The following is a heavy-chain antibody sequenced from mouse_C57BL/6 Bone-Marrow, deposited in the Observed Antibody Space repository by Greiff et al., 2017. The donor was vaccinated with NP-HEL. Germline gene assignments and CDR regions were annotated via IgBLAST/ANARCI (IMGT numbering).Heavy chain of an antibody. D-gene: IGHD3-3*01. CDR1: GFTFTDYY. J-gene: IGHJ4*01. CDR3: ARDGPTGDGGDAMDY. Sequence: EVKLVESGGGLVQPGGSLSLSCAASGFTFTDYYMSWVRQPPGKALEWLGFIRNKANGYTTEYSASVKGRFTISRDNSQSILYLQMNALRAEDSATYYCARDGPTGDGGDAMDYWGQGTSVTVSS. CDR2: IRNKANGYTT. V-gene: IGHV7-3*01.